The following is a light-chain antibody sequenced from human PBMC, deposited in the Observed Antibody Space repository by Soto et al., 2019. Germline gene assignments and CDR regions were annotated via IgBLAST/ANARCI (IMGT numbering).Light chain of an antibody. CDR1: QSVSSN. CDR3: QQRHMWPIT. Sequence: EVVVTQSPATLSVSPGERATLSCRASQSVSSNLAWYQQKPGQAPRLLIYGASTRSTGIPPRFSGSGSGTDFTLTISSLVPEDSAVYYCQQRHMWPITFGQGTRLEIK. CDR2: GAS. V-gene: IGKV3D-15*01. J-gene: IGKJ5*01.